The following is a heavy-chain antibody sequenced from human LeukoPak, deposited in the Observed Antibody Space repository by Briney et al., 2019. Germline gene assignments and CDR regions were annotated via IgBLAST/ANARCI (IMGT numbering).Heavy chain of an antibody. CDR2: INHSGST. CDR1: GGALSGYY. CDR3: ARNEGRLRWRY. D-gene: IGHD4-23*01. V-gene: IGHV4-34*01. Sequence: SETLSLTCAVYGGALSGYYWSWIRQPPGKGLEWIGEINHSGSTNYNTSLKSRVTISVDTSKNQFSLKLSSVTAADTAVYYCARNEGRLRWRYWGQGTLVTVSS. J-gene: IGHJ4*02.